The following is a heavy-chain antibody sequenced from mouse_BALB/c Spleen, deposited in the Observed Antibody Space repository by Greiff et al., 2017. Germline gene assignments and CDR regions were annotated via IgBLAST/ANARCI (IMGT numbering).Heavy chain of an antibody. CDR2: INPSTGYT. Sequence: VMLVESGAELAKPGASVKMSCKASGYTFTSYWMHWVKQRPGQGLEWIGYINPSTGYTEYNQKFKDKATLTADKSSSTAYMQLSSLTSEDSAVYYCASRYSYYAMDYWGQGTSVTVSS. J-gene: IGHJ4*01. D-gene: IGHD1-1*01. CDR3: ASRYSYYAMDY. CDR1: GYTFTSYW. V-gene: IGHV1-7*01.